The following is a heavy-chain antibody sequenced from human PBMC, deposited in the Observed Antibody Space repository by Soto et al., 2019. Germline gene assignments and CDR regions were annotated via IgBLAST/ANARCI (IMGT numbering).Heavy chain of an antibody. CDR1: GYTFTSYD. D-gene: IGHD2-2*01. V-gene: IGHV1-8*01. CDR3: AREIVEVPAPMSYYYYYYMDV. J-gene: IGHJ6*03. CDR2: MNPNSGDT. Sequence: QVQLVQSGAEVKKPGASVRLSCKASGYTFTSYDINWVRQASGQGLEWMGWMNPNSGDTGHAQKCQGRVTMTRDTFKNTAYLELSGLRSEDTAIYFCAREIVEVPAPMSYYYYYYMDVWGKGTTVTVSS.